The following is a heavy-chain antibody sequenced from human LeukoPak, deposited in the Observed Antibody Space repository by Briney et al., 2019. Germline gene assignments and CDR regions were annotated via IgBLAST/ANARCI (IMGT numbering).Heavy chain of an antibody. J-gene: IGHJ5*02. Sequence: GGSLRLSCAASGFTVTDNMSWVRQAPGKGLEWVSVMYSGGSTYYADSVRGRFTISRDKSKNTLYLQMNSLRLEDTAAYYCARYFQPGIYNWFDPWGQGTLVTVSS. D-gene: IGHD3-10*01. CDR2: MYSGGST. V-gene: IGHV3-66*01. CDR3: ARYFQPGIYNWFDP. CDR1: GFTVTDN.